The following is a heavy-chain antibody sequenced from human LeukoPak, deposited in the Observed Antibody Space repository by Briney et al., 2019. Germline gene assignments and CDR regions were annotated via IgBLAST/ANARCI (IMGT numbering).Heavy chain of an antibody. J-gene: IGHJ5*02. V-gene: IGHV1-69*13. CDR3: ARDHEQWLVNGNWFDP. D-gene: IGHD6-19*01. Sequence: GASVKVSCKASGGTFSSYAISWVRQAPGQGLEWMGGIIPIFGTANYAQKFQGRVTITADESTSTAYMELSSLRSEDTAVYYCARDHEQWLVNGNWFDPWGQGTLVTVSS. CDR2: IIPIFGTA. CDR1: GGTFSSYA.